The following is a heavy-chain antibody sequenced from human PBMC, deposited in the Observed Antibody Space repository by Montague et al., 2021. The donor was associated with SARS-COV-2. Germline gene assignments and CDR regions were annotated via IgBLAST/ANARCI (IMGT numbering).Heavy chain of an antibody. CDR3: AKDHQNYYGSGSYYNYYYNGMDV. CDR1: GFSFSSYG. CDR2: TWYDGSNK. D-gene: IGHD3-10*01. V-gene: IGHV3-33*06. J-gene: IGHJ6*02. Sequence: PLRLSCAASGFSFSSYGMHWVRQAPGKGLEWVAATWYDGSNKYYADSVKGRFTISRDNSKNTLSLQMNSLRAEDTAVYYCAKDHQNYYGSGSYYNYYYNGMDVWGQGTTVTVSS.